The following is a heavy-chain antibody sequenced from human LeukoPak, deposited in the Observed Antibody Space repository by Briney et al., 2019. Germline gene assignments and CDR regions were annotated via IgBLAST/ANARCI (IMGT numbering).Heavy chain of an antibody. V-gene: IGHV1-18*01. D-gene: IGHD6-13*01. CDR1: GYTFTGYG. CDR3: ASRLAAGLFDP. J-gene: IGHJ5*02. CDR2: ISAYNGNT. Sequence: ASVKVSCKASGYTFTGYGISWVRQAPGQGLEWMGWISAYNGNTNYAQKLQGRVTMTTDTSTSTAYMELRSLRSDDTAVYYCASRLAAGLFDPWGQGTLVTVSS.